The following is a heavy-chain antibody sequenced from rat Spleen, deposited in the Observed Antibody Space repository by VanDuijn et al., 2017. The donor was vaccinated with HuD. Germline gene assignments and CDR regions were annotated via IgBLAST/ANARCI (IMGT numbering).Heavy chain of an antibody. CDR1: GFSLMDYS. D-gene: IGHD1-1*01. CDR2: MKYDGDT. CDR3: TRAVTSLFDY. Sequence: QVQLKESGPGLVQPSQTLSLTCTVSGFSLMDYSVHWVRQPPGKGLEWMGRMKYDGDTYYNSSLKSRLSISSDTSKSQVFLKMNSLQTEDTAIYYCTRAVTSLFDYWGQGVMVTVSS. J-gene: IGHJ2*01. V-gene: IGHV2S30*01.